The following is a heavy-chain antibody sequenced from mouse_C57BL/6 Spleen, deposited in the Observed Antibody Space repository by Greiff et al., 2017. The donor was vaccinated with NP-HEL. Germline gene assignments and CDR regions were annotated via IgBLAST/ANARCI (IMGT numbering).Heavy chain of an antibody. D-gene: IGHD1-1*01. J-gene: IGHJ2*01. V-gene: IGHV5-6*01. CDR2: ISSGGSYT. CDR1: GFTFSSYG. CDR3: ARHDITTVVATRGYYFDY. Sequence: EVQVVESGGDLVKPGGSLKLSCAASGFTFSSYGMSWVRQTPDKRLEWVATISSGGSYTYYPDSVKGRFTISRDNAKNTLYLQMSSLKSEDTAMYYCARHDITTVVATRGYYFDYWGQGTTLTVSS.